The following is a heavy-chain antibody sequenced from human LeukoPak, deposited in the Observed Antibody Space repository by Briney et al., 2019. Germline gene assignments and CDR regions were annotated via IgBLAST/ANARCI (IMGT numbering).Heavy chain of an antibody. V-gene: IGHV3-53*01. CDR1: GFTVSSKY. D-gene: IGHD6-19*01. J-gene: IGHJ4*02. CDR2: IYNGGST. CDR3: ARVSGWPLYYFDH. Sequence: PGGSLRLSCAASGFTVSSKYMSWVRQAPGKGLEGVSVIYNGGSTDYGDSVKGRFTISRDNSKNTLYLQMNRLRTEDTAVYYCARVSGWPLYYFDHWGQGTLVTVSS.